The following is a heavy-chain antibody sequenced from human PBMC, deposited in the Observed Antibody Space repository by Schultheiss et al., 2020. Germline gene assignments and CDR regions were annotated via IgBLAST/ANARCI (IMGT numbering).Heavy chain of an antibody. Sequence: GGSLRLSCAASGFTFRSYSMNWVRQAPGKGLEWVSYISSSSSTIYYADSVKGRFTISRDNAKNSLYLQMNSLRDEDTAVYYCARVQSTSGSHFNYWGQGTLVTVSS. CDR3: ARVQSTSGSHFNY. CDR2: ISSSSSTI. J-gene: IGHJ4*02. CDR1: GFTFRSYS. V-gene: IGHV3-48*02. D-gene: IGHD3-10*01.